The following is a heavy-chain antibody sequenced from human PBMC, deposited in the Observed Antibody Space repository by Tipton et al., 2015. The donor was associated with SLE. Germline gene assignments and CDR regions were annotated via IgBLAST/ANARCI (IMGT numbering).Heavy chain of an antibody. J-gene: IGHJ3*01. V-gene: IGHV3-7*03. CDR1: GFTFSGYW. D-gene: IGHD5-24*01. CDR2: IKQDGSEK. Sequence: SLRLSCVASGFTFSGYWMTWVRQAPGKGLEWVANIKQDGSEKVYVDSVKGRFTISRDNAKNSLYLQMNSLRVEDTAVYYCAKQFVDVWGQGTMVIVSS. CDR3: AKQFVDV.